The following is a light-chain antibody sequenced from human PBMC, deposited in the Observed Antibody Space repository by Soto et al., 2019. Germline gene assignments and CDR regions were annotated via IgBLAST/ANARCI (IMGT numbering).Light chain of an antibody. Sequence: SYELTQPPSVSAAPGQPARISCGGDKIGSRSVHWYQQMPGQAPLLVVYDDTDRPSGVPERFSGSNSGNTATLTISRVEAGDEAVYYCQVWDTSSDHYVFGTGTKVTVL. CDR2: DDT. V-gene: IGLV3-21*02. CDR1: KIGSRS. J-gene: IGLJ1*01. CDR3: QVWDTSSDHYV.